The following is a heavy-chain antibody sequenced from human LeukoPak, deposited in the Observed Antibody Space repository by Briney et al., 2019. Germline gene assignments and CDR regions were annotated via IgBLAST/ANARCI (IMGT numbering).Heavy chain of an antibody. J-gene: IGHJ4*02. D-gene: IGHD2-15*01. V-gene: IGHV4-39*07. Sequence: SETLSLTCTVSSGSFSRNSYYWGWIRQPPGKGLEWIGTISYTESTYYNPSLRSRVTISVDTSKNQFSLKLSSVTAADTAVYYCAGLVGYCSGGSCYEAPQIDYWGQGTLVTVSS. CDR2: ISYTEST. CDR1: SGSFSRNSYY. CDR3: AGLVGYCSGGSCYEAPQIDY.